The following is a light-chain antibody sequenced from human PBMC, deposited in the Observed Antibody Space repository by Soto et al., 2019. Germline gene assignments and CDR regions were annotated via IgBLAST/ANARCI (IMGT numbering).Light chain of an antibody. CDR3: QQYHSWPPIT. CDR1: ESVSTN. Sequence: EVVMTQSPAALSVSPGERATLSCRASESVSTNLAWYQQRPGQAPRLVIYGASTRATGIPDRFSGGGSGTEFTLTISSLQSEDFAVYYCQQYHSWPPITFGQGTRLEIK. CDR2: GAS. J-gene: IGKJ5*01. V-gene: IGKV3-15*01.